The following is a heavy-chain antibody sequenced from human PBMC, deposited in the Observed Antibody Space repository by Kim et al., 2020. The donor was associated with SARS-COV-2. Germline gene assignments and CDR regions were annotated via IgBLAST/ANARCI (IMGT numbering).Heavy chain of an antibody. J-gene: IGHJ4*02. D-gene: IGHD3-22*01. CDR1: GGSVSSYY. V-gene: IGHV4-59*02. CDR3: ARTNLGGYYYDSGPSTHFDY. CDR2: ISDSGSS. Sequence: SETLSLTCTVSGGSVSSYYWSWIRQAPGKGLEWIGHISDSGSSRYNPSLMSRVTMSVGTSKNQFSLKLTSVTAADTAFYYCARTNLGGYYYDSGPSTHFDYWGQGTLVTVSS.